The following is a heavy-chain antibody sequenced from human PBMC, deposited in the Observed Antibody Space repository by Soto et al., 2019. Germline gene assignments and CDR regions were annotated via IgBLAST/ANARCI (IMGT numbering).Heavy chain of an antibody. CDR1: GGSISSSSYY. Sequence: SETLSLTCTVSGGSISSSSYYWGWIRQPPGKGLEWIGSIYYSGSTYYNPSLKSRVTISVDTSKNQFSLKLSSVTAADTAVYYCASRPLYDILTGYPQYYFDYWGQGTLVTVSS. J-gene: IGHJ4*02. CDR2: IYYSGST. V-gene: IGHV4-39*01. CDR3: ASRPLYDILTGYPQYYFDY. D-gene: IGHD3-9*01.